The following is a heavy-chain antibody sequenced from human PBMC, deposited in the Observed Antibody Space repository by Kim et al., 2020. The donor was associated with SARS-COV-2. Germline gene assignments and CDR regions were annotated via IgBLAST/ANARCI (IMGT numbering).Heavy chain of an antibody. D-gene: IGHD2-2*01. CDR2: ISASGSII. J-gene: IGHJ4*02. V-gene: IGHV3-48*02. CDR1: GFTFSSYS. CDR3: AREGQFHTSPLDY. Sequence: GGSLRLSCAASGFTFSSYSMNWLRRAPVKGLEWLSYISASGSIIYVADSVKGRFTVSRDNAKNSVYLQLNSLRDEDTAVYYCAREGQFHTSPLDYWGRGTLVTVSS.